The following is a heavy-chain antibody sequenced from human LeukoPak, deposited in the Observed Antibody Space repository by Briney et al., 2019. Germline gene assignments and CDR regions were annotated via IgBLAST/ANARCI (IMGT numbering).Heavy chain of an antibody. CDR2: INPNSGGT. CDR1: GYTFTGYY. CDR3: ARATYYDFWSGYYGSYFDY. J-gene: IGHJ4*02. V-gene: IGHV1-2*06. Sequence: ASVKVSCKASGYTFTGYYMHWVRQAPGQGLEWMGRINPNSGGTNYAQKFQGRVTMTRDTSISTAYMELSRLRSDDTAVYYCARATYYDFWSGYYGSYFDYWGQGTLVTVSS. D-gene: IGHD3-3*01.